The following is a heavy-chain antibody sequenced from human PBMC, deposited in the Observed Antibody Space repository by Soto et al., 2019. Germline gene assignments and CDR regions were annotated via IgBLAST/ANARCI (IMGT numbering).Heavy chain of an antibody. Sequence: QVQLVESGGGVVQPGRSLRLSCAASGFTFSSYGMHWVRQAPGKGLEWVAVISYDGSNKYYADSVKGRFTISRDNSKNTLYLQMNSLRAEDTAVYYCATDGSSSWPKKSLGRFDPWGQGTLVTVSS. CDR3: ATDGSSSWPKKSLGRFDP. V-gene: IGHV3-30*03. CDR1: GFTFSSYG. CDR2: ISYDGSNK. J-gene: IGHJ5*02. D-gene: IGHD6-13*01.